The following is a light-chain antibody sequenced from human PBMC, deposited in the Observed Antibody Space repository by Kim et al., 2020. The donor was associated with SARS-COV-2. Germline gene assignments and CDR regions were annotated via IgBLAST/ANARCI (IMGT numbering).Light chain of an antibody. CDR1: LLGNKY. CDR2: QDT. V-gene: IGLV3-1*01. J-gene: IGLJ2*01. CDR3: QTRDSRTGL. Sequence: SYELTQPPSVSVSPGQTATITCSGHLLGNKYFSWYQHKPGQSPVLVIYQDTKRPSGIPERFSGSNSGTTVTLTIRGTQALDEADYYCQTRDSRTGLFGGG.